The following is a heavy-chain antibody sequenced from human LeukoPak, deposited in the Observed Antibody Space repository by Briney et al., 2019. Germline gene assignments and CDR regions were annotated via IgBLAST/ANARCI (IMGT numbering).Heavy chain of an antibody. CDR3: ARYSGWRTRYYYYGMDV. J-gene: IGHJ6*02. CDR2: VTGSGGST. V-gene: IGHV3-23*01. Sequence: GGTLRLSCAASGFTFSSYAMSWVRQAPGKGLEWVSAVTGSGGSTYYADSVKGRFTISRDNSKNTLYLQMNSLRAQDTAVYYGARYSGWRTRYYYYGMDVWGQGATVT. D-gene: IGHD5-12*01. CDR1: GFTFSSYA.